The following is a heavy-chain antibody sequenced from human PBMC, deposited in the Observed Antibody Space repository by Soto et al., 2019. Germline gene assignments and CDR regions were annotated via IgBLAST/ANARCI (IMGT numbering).Heavy chain of an antibody. D-gene: IGHD3-3*01. CDR2: IIPIFGTA. CDR1: GGTFSSYA. J-gene: IGHJ6*04. V-gene: IGHV1-69*13. Sequence: SVEVSCKASGGTFSSYAISWVRQAPGQGLEWMGGIIPIFGTANYAQKFQGRVTITADESTSTAYLQLSSLRYEDTAVYYCARDTVADFLIAEGEIYGMDAWGNGTT. CDR3: ARDTVADFLIAEGEIYGMDA.